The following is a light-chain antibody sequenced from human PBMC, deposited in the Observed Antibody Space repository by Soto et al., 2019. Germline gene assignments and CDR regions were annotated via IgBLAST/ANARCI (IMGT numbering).Light chain of an antibody. CDR2: GAS. CDR1: QSVISN. CDR3: QQYNNWPT. V-gene: IGKV3D-15*01. J-gene: IGKJ1*01. Sequence: EIVLTQSPGTLSLSPGERATLSCRTSQSVISNYLAWYQQKPGQAPRLLIYGASSRATGIPDRFSGSGSGTEFTLTISSLQSEDFAVYYCQQYNNWPTFGQGTKVDIK.